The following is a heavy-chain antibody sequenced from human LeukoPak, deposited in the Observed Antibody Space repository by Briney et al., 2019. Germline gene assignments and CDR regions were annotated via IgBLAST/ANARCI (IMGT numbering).Heavy chain of an antibody. CDR1: GFTFSSYA. Sequence: PGGSLRLSCAASGFTFSSYAMSWVRQAPGKGLEWVSVISGGGGITYYVDSVKGRFTISRDNAKNTPYLLMNSLRAEDTAVFYCAKTMTAGYSSGPSDYWGQGTLVTVSS. J-gene: IGHJ4*02. D-gene: IGHD6-19*01. V-gene: IGHV3-23*01. CDR2: ISGGGGIT. CDR3: AKTMTAGYSSGPSDY.